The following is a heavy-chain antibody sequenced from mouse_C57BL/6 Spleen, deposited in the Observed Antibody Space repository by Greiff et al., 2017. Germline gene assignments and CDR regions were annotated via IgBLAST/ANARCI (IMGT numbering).Heavy chain of an antibody. V-gene: IGHV1-82*01. CDR2: IYPGDGDT. CDR1: GYAFSSSW. CDR3: ARSHYYGSSAFDY. D-gene: IGHD1-1*01. Sequence: VQLQQSGPELVKPGASVKISCKASGYAFSSSWMNWVKQRPGKGLEWIGRIYPGDGDTNYNGKFKGKATLTADKSSSTTYVQLSSLTSEDSAVYFYARSHYYGSSAFDYWGQGTTLTVSS. J-gene: IGHJ2*01.